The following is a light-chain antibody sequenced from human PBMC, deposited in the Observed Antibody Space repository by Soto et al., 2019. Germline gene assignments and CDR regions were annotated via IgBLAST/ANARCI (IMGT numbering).Light chain of an antibody. J-gene: IGKJ1*01. Sequence: EIVLTQSPATLSLSPGERATLSCRASQSVSSGYLAWYQQKPGQAPRLLIYGASSRAPGIPDRFTGSGSGTDFTLTISRLESEDFAVYYCQQSCSSAWTFGQGTKVEIK. CDR2: GAS. V-gene: IGKV3-20*01. CDR1: QSVSSGY. CDR3: QQSCSSAWT.